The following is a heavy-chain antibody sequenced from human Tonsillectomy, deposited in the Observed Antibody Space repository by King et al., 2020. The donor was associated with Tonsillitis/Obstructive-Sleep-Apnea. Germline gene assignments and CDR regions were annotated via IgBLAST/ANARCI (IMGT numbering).Heavy chain of an antibody. D-gene: IGHD2-15*01. J-gene: IGHJ3*02. V-gene: IGHV7-4-1*02. CDR1: GYTFTSYA. CDR2: INTNTGNP. CDR3: ARFDEEPGYCSGGSCYRYDAFDI. Sequence: VQLVESGSELKKPGASVKVSCKASGYTFTSYAMNWVRQAPGQGLEGMGWINTNTGNPTYAQGFTGRFVFSLDTSVYTTYLQISSLKAEDTAVYYCARFDEEPGYCSGGSCYRYDAFDIWGQGTMVTVSS.